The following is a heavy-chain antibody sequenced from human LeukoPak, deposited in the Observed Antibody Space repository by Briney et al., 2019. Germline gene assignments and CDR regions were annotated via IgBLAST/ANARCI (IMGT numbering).Heavy chain of an antibody. V-gene: IGHV4-34*01. D-gene: IGHD7-27*01. CDR2: INHSGST. CDR3: ARGLGYYYYMDV. Sequence: KPSETLPLTCAVYGGSFSGYYWSWIRQPPGKGLEWIGEINHSGSTNYNPSLKSRVTISVDTSKNQFSLKLSPVTAADTAVYYCARGLGYYYYMDVWGKGTTVTVSS. CDR1: GGSFSGYY. J-gene: IGHJ6*03.